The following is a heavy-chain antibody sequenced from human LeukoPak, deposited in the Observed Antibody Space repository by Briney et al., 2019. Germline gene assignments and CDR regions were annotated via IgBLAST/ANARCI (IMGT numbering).Heavy chain of an antibody. D-gene: IGHD3-3*01. CDR2: IYYSGST. CDR3: ARGTYYDFWSGYYPDWFDP. V-gene: IGHV4-39*07. CDR1: GFTFSNYE. Sequence: GSLRLSCTASGFTFSNYEMNWVRQAPGKGLEWIGSIYYSGSTYYNPSLKSRVTISVDTSKNQFSLKLSSVTAADTAVYYCARGTYYDFWSGYYPDWFDPWGQGTLVTVSS. J-gene: IGHJ5*02.